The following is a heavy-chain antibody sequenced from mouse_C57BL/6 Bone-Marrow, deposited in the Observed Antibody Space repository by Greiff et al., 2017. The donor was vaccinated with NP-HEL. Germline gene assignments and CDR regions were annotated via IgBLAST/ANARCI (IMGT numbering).Heavy chain of an antibody. D-gene: IGHD2-1*01. V-gene: IGHV5-17*01. Sequence: VQLVESGGGLVKPGGSLKLSCAASGFTFSDYGMHWVRQAPEKGLEWVAYISSGSSTIYYADTVKGRFTISRDNANNTLVLQMTSLMSDDTAMYYCARHGNYEGSMDYWGQGTSVTVSS. J-gene: IGHJ4*01. CDR2: ISSGSSTI. CDR3: ARHGNYEGSMDY. CDR1: GFTFSDYG.